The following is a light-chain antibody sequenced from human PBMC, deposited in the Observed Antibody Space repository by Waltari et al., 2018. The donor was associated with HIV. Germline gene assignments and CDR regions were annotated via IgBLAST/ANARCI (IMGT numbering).Light chain of an antibody. Sequence: DIVLTQSPGTLSLSPGARAALSCRASQSLSSNYLVWYQQKPGQAPRLLIYRASSRATGIPDRFSGSGSGTDFTLTISRLEPEDFATYYCQQYGSSPYTFGQGTKVEIK. J-gene: IGKJ2*01. CDR3: QQYGSSPYT. V-gene: IGKV3-20*01. CDR2: RAS. CDR1: QSLSSNY.